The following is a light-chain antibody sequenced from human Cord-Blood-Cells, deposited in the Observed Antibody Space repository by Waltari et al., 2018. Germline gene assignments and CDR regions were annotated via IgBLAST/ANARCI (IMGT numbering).Light chain of an antibody. V-gene: IGKV3-15*01. J-gene: IGKJ2*01. CDR2: GAS. Sequence: EIVMTQSPATLSVSPGERATLSCRASQSVSSNLAWYQQKPGQAPRLLSYGASTRATGIPARFSGSGSGTEFTLTISSRQSEDFAVYYCQQYDNWPPVTFGQGTKLEIK. CDR1: QSVSSN. CDR3: QQYDNWPPVT.